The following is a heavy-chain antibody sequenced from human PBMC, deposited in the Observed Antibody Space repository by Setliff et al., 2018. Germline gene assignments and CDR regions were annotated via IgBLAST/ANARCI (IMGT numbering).Heavy chain of an antibody. CDR3: ARGNSRSSVWYVVPHFDY. J-gene: IGHJ4*02. D-gene: IGHD6-19*01. CDR1: GGSISSSY. Sequence: SETLSLTCTVSGGSISSSYWSWIRQPPGKGLEWIGYFYHSGSMNYNPSLKGRVTISVDTSKNQFSLRLKSVTAADTAVYYCARGNSRSSVWYVVPHFDYWGQGTLVTVSS. V-gene: IGHV4-4*09. CDR2: FYHSGSM.